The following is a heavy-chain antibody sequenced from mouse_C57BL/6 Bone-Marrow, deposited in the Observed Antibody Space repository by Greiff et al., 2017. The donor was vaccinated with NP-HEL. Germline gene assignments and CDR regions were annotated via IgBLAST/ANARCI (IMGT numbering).Heavy chain of an antibody. V-gene: IGHV1-80*01. CDR3: SRIMTYYGSSYGYFDV. CDR2: IYPGDGDT. D-gene: IGHD1-1*01. Sequence: VQLQQSGAELVKPGASVKISCKASGYAFSSYWMNWVKQRPGRGLGWIGQIYPGDGDTNYNGKFKGKATLTADNSSSTAYMHLSILTSEDSAVYFCSRIMTYYGSSYGYFDVWGTGTTVTVSS. CDR1: GYAFSSYW. J-gene: IGHJ1*03.